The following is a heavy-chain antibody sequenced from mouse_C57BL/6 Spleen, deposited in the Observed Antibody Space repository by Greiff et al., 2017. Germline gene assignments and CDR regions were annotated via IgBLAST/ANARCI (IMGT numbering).Heavy chain of an antibody. CDR2: ISSGSSTI. CDR3: ARGLTVDY. V-gene: IGHV5-17*01. Sequence: VQLKESGGGLVKPGGSLKLSCAASGFTFSDYGMHWVRQAPEKGLEWVAYISSGSSTIYYADTVKGRFTISRYNAKNTLFLQMTSLRSKDTAMYYCARGLTVDYWGQGTTLTVSS. D-gene: IGHD3-3*01. J-gene: IGHJ2*01. CDR1: GFTFSDYG.